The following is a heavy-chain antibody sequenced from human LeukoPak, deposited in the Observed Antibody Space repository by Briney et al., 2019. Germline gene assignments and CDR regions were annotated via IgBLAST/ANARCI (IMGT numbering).Heavy chain of an antibody. CDR3: ARAQAVDTAMVYYYYYYGMDV. CDR1: GYTFTSYY. Sequence: EASVKVSCKASGYTFTSYYMHWVRQAPGRGLEWTGIINPTGGGSRYAQKFQGRVTMTRNMSTSTVYMELNSLRAEDTAVYYCARAQAVDTAMVYYYYYYGMDVWGQGTTVTVSS. D-gene: IGHD5-18*01. CDR2: INPTGGGS. J-gene: IGHJ6*02. V-gene: IGHV1-46*01.